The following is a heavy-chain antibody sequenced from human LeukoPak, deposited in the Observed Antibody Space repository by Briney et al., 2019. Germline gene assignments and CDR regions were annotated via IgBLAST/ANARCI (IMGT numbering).Heavy chain of an antibody. V-gene: IGHV3-23*01. Sequence: GGSLRLSCAASGFTFSSYAMSWVRQAPGKGLEWVSAISGSGGSTYYADSVKGRFTISRDNSKNTLYLQMNSLRAEDTAVYYCAKDLGYCTNGVCYWFDYWGQGTLVTVSS. CDR2: ISGSGGST. CDR3: AKDLGYCTNGVCYWFDY. CDR1: GFTFSSYA. D-gene: IGHD2-8*01. J-gene: IGHJ4*02.